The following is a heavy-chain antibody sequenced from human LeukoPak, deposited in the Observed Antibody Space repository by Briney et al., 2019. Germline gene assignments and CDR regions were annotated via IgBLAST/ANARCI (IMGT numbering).Heavy chain of an antibody. CDR2: IYSGGST. V-gene: IGHV3-53*01. D-gene: IGHD2-15*01. CDR1: GFTLSSNY. Sequence: GGALRLSWAGYGFTLSSNYMSWVGQAPGKGLEWVSVIYSGGSTYYADSVKGRFTISRDNSKNTLYLQMNSLRAEDTAVYYCARDRGVDYWGQGTLVTVSS. J-gene: IGHJ4*02. CDR3: ARDRGVDY.